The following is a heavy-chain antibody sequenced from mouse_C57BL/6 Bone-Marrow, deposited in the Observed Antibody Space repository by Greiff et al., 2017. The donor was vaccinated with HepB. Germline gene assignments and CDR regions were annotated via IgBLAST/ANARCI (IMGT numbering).Heavy chain of an antibody. Sequence: VQLQQPGAELVKPGASVKLSCKASGYTFTSYWMHWVKQRPGQGLEWIGMIHPNSGSTNYNEKFKSKATLTADKSSSTAYMQLNSLTSEDSAVYFCARDTTVVATGYFDYWGQGTTLTVSS. V-gene: IGHV1-64*01. CDR2: IHPNSGST. CDR1: GYTFTSYW. D-gene: IGHD1-1*01. CDR3: ARDTTVVATGYFDY. J-gene: IGHJ2*01.